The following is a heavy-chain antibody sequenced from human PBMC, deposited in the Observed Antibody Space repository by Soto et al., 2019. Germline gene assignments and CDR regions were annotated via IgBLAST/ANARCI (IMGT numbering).Heavy chain of an antibody. D-gene: IGHD6-19*01. CDR1: GGSISSYY. Sequence: PSETLSLTCTVSGGSISSYYWRWIRQPPGKGLEWIGYIYYSGSTNYNPSLKSRVTISVDTYKNQFSLKLSSMTAADTAVYYCARCRSVNSGWYFRSDAFDIWGQGTMVTVSS. J-gene: IGHJ3*02. CDR3: ARCRSVNSGWYFRSDAFDI. CDR2: IYYSGST. V-gene: IGHV4-59*01.